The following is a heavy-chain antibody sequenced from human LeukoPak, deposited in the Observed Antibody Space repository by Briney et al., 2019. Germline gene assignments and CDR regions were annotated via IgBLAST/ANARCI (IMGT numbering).Heavy chain of an antibody. CDR3: AKHFCTGLDCSLFDS. V-gene: IGHV3-23*01. CDR2: IRSAVETT. Sequence: GGSLGLSCAASGFTMSHYGVSWVRQAPGKGLEWISGIRSAVETTHYADSVKGRFIISGDNSKNALSLQLNSLRPEDTALYYCAKHFCTGLDCSLFDSWGQGTLVTVSS. D-gene: IGHD3/OR15-3a*01. CDR1: GFTMSHYG. J-gene: IGHJ4*02.